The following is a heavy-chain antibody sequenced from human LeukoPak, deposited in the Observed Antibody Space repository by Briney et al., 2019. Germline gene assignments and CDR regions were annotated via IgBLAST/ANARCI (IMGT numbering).Heavy chain of an antibody. CDR3: ARGVGGYCSGGSCYVNWFDP. D-gene: IGHD2-15*01. J-gene: IGHJ5*02. Sequence: SETLSLTCAVYGGSFSGYYWSWIRQPPGKGLEWIGEINHSGSTNYNPSLKSRVTISVDTSKDQFSLKLSSVTAADAAVYYCARGVGGYCSGGSCYVNWFDPWGQGTLVTVSS. V-gene: IGHV4-34*01. CDR2: INHSGST. CDR1: GGSFSGYY.